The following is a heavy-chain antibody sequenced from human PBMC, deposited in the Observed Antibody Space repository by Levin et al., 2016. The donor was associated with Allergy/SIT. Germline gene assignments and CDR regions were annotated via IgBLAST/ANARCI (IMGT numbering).Heavy chain of an antibody. J-gene: IGHJ4*02. D-gene: IGHD2-8*01. V-gene: IGHV3-23*01. Sequence: WIRQPPGKGLEWVSAISGSGGSTYYADSVKGRFTISRDNSKNTLYLQMNSLRAEDTAVYYCAKDIVLMVYANYFDYWGQGTLVTVSS. CDR3: AKDIVLMVYANYFDY. CDR2: ISGSGGST.